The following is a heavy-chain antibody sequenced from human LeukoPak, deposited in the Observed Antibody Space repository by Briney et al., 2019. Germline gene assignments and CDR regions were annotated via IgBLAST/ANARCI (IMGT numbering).Heavy chain of an antibody. CDR3: ARAYSGFSSRGFDY. J-gene: IGHJ4*02. CDR1: GFTFSSYG. Sequence: PGRSLRLSCATSGFTFSSYGMHWVRQAPGKGLEWVADIWYDGSNKYYADSVKGRFTISRDNSKNTVCLQMTSLRAEDTAVYYCARAYSGFSSRGFDYWGQGTLVSVSS. V-gene: IGHV3-33*01. D-gene: IGHD5-12*01. CDR2: IWYDGSNK.